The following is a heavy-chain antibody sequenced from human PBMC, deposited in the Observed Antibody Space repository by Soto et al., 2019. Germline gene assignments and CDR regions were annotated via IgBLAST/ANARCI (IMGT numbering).Heavy chain of an antibody. Sequence: SLRLSCPASEFTFGDYAMSWVRQAPGKGLEWLNFVRSKTYGGTTENAASVKGRFTISRDDSKSIAYLQMNSLKTEDTAMYYCARLIKSSQNAFDIWGQGTMVTVAS. CDR1: EFTFGDYA. V-gene: IGHV3-49*04. CDR2: VRSKTYGGTT. J-gene: IGHJ3*02. D-gene: IGHD6-13*01. CDR3: ARLIKSSQNAFDI.